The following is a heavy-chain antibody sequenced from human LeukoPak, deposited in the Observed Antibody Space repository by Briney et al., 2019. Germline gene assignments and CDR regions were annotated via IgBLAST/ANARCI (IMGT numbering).Heavy chain of an antibody. D-gene: IGHD1-14*01. CDR2: ISYDGSNK. V-gene: IGHV3-30*04. CDR1: GFTFSSYA. J-gene: IGHJ3*02. Sequence: GRSPRLSCAASGFTFSSYAMHWVRQAPGKGLEWVAVISYDGSNKYYADSVKGRFTISRDNSKNTLYLQMNSLRAEDTAVYYCARGGARTGGAFDIWGQGTMVTVSS. CDR3: ARGGARTGGAFDI.